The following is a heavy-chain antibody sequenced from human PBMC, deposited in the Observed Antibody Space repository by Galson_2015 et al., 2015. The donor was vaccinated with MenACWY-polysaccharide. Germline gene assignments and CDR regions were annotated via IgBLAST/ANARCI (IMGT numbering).Heavy chain of an antibody. D-gene: IGHD4-17*01. CDR3: AKDQKPLRKTSYGMDV. CDR1: GFTFSSYG. CDR2: ISYDGSNK. J-gene: IGHJ6*02. Sequence: SLRLSCAASGFTFSSYGMHWVRQAPGKGLEWVAVISYDGSNKYYADSVKGRFTISRDNSKNTLYLQMNSLRAEDTAVYYCAKDQKPLRKTSYGMDVWGQGTTVTVSS. V-gene: IGHV3-30*18.